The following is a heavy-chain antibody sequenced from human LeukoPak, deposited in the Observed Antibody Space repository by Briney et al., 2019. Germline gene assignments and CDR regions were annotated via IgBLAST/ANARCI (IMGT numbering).Heavy chain of an antibody. J-gene: IGHJ6*04. CDR2: INPRGST. CDR1: GGSFISHY. V-gene: IGHV4-34*01. CDR3: ARGLRQGSVWSWGPKEKSYQYMDV. Sequence: SETLSLTCGVSGGSFISHYWTWIRQPPGKGLEWIGEINPRGSTNYNPSLESRVTVSADTSRNQLSLSLTSVTAADSAVYFCARGLRQGSVWSWGPKEKSYQYMDVWGTGTTVIVSS. D-gene: IGHD6-19*01.